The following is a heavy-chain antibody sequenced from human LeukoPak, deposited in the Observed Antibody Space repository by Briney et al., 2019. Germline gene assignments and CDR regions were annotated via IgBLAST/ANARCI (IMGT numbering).Heavy chain of an antibody. J-gene: IGHJ5*02. V-gene: IGHV3-66*01. CDR3: ARYKQGATPWGSYRSNNRFDP. CDR2: IYSGGST. D-gene: IGHD3-16*02. CDR1: GFTVSSNY. Sequence: GGSLRLSCAAPGFTVSSNYMSWVRQAPGKGLEWVSVIYSGGSTYYGDSVKGRFTISRDNSKNTLYLQMNSLRAEDTAVYYCARYKQGATPWGSYRSNNRFDPWGQGTLVTVSS.